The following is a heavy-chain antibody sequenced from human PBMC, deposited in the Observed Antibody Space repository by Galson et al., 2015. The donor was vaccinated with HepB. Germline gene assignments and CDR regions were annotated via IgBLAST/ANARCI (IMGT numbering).Heavy chain of an antibody. Sequence: SLRLSCAASGFTFSSYAMHWVRQAPGKGLEWVAAISYDGSNKYYADSVKGRFTISRDNSKNTLYLQMNSLRAEDTAVYYCARAPPYIAAAADYWGQGTLVTVSS. CDR2: ISYDGSNK. J-gene: IGHJ4*02. CDR1: GFTFSSYA. V-gene: IGHV3-30*04. D-gene: IGHD6-13*01. CDR3: ARAPPYIAAAADY.